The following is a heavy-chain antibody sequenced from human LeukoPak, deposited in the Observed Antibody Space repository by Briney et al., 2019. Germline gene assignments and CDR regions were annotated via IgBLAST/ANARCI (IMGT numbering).Heavy chain of an antibody. CDR2: IHYSGSS. Sequence: SETLSLTCSVSGASISTYYWSWIRQPPGKGLEWIGFIHYSGSSTYNPSLKSRVTMSLDKSRNKFSLKLSSVTAADTAVYYCARGPTTVTRAFDYWGQGTLVTVSS. V-gene: IGHV4-59*12. CDR3: ARGPTTVTRAFDY. D-gene: IGHD4-17*01. CDR1: GASISTYY. J-gene: IGHJ4*02.